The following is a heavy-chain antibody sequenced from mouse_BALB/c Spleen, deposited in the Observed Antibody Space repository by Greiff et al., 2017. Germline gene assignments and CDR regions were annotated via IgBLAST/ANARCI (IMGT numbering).Heavy chain of an antibody. Sequence: DVQLQESGPGLVKPSQSLSLTCSVTGYSITSGYYWNWIRQFPGNKLEWMGYISYDGSNNYNPSLKNRISITRDTSKNQFFLKLNSVTTEDTATYYCARDRGFHYFDYWGQGTTLTVSS. CDR3: ARDRGFHYFDY. J-gene: IGHJ2*01. CDR2: ISYDGSN. CDR1: GYSITSGYY. V-gene: IGHV3-6*02.